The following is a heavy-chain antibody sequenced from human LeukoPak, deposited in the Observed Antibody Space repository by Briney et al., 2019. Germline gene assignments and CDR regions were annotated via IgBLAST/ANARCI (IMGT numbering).Heavy chain of an antibody. J-gene: IGHJ5*02. CDR2: ISYDGSKK. D-gene: IGHD3-3*01. CDR1: GFTFSSYA. Sequence: GGSLRLSCAASGFTFSSYAMHWVRQAPGKGLEWVAVISYDGSKKYYADSVKGRFTISRDTSKNTLYLQMNSLRVEDTAVYYCARDYDFWSGLFDPWGQGTLVTVSS. CDR3: ARDYDFWSGLFDP. V-gene: IGHV3-30-3*01.